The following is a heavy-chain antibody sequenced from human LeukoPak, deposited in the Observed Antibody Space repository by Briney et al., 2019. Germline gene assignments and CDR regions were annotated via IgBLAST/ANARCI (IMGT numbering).Heavy chain of an antibody. D-gene: IGHD4-11*01. J-gene: IGHJ4*02. V-gene: IGHV3-49*03. Sequence: GGSLRLSCSASGFTFGDYAMNWFRQAPGKGLEWVGFIRSKPYGGTPEYAASVKGRITSSRDDSRSIAYLQMNSLKTEDTAVYYCTRAHPTGPKNDYWGQGTLVTVSS. CDR1: GFTFGDYA. CDR2: IRSKPYGGTP. CDR3: TRAHPTGPKNDY.